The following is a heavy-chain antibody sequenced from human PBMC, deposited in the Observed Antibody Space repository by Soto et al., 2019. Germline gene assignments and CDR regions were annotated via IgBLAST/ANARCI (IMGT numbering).Heavy chain of an antibody. CDR3: ARDPIAVAGSDY. J-gene: IGHJ4*02. D-gene: IGHD6-19*01. CDR1: GFTFSSYS. Sequence: EVQLVESGGGLVKPGGSLRLSCAASGFTFSSYSMNWVRQAPGKGLEWVSSISSSSSYIYYAYSVKGRFTISRDNAKNSLYLQMNSLRAEDTAVYYCARDPIAVAGSDYWGQGTLVTVSS. V-gene: IGHV3-21*01. CDR2: ISSSSSYI.